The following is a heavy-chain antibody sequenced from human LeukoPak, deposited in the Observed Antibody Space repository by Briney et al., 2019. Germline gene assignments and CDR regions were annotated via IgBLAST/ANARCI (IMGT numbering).Heavy chain of an antibody. CDR1: GYTFSRYD. CDR2: INPNSGGT. J-gene: IGHJ4*02. Sequence: ASVKVSCKASGYTFSRYDINWVRQAPGQGLEWMGWINPNSGGTNYAQKFQGRVTMTRDTSISTAYMELSRLRSDDTAVYYCARGEVVVVPAAMQNYWGQGTLVTVSS. D-gene: IGHD2-2*01. V-gene: IGHV1-2*02. CDR3: ARGEVVVVPAAMQNY.